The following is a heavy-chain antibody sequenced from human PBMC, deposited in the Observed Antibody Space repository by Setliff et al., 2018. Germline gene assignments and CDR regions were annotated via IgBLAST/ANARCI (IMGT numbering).Heavy chain of an antibody. CDR2: IYYSGST. V-gene: IGHV4-59*01. D-gene: IGHD1-20*01. CDR1: GVSTRSYW. CDR3: ARFITGEQLVDY. J-gene: IGHJ4*02. Sequence: SETLSLTCSVSGVSTRSYWWSWIRQPPGKELEWIGYIYYSGSTNYNPSLKSRVTISIDTSKNQFSLKLSSVTAADTAVYYCARFITGEQLVDYWGQGTLVTVSS.